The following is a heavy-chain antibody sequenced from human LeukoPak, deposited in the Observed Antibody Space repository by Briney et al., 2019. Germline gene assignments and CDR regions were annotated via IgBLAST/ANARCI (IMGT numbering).Heavy chain of an antibody. V-gene: IGHV4-39*01. J-gene: IGHJ4*02. CDR1: GGSISNTAYY. CDR3: ARLPLLPYSSGYYDY. D-gene: IGHD6-19*01. Sequence: SETLSLTCTVSGGSISNTAYYWGWIRQSPGKGLEWIAIIHYNGATYYNPSLRSRVLVSADTSKNQFSLTLNSVAAADTAVYYCARLPLLPYSSGYYDYWGQGTLVTVSS. CDR2: IHYNGAT.